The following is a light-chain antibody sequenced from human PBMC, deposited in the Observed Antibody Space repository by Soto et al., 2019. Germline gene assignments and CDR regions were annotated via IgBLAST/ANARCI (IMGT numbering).Light chain of an antibody. V-gene: IGKV3-15*01. CDR3: HQYSNLPVT. Sequence: EIVMTQSPATLSVSPGERATLSCRASQSVSSNLAWYQQKPGQAPRLLIYGASTRATGIPARFSGSGSGTDFTLTISRLEPEDFAVYYCHQYSNLPVTFGGGTKVDIK. CDR1: QSVSSN. CDR2: GAS. J-gene: IGKJ4*01.